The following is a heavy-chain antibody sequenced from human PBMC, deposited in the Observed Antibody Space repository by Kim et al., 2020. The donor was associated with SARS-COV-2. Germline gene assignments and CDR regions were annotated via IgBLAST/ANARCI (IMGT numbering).Heavy chain of an antibody. CDR3: ARDLFHTGFDY. CDR2: NT. Sequence: NTQFSQHCQGRVTFTRDTSANTASMELSSLRSEDTAVYYCARDLFHTGFDYWGQGTLVAFSS. D-gene: IGHD2-8*02. J-gene: IGHJ4*02. V-gene: IGHV1-3*01.